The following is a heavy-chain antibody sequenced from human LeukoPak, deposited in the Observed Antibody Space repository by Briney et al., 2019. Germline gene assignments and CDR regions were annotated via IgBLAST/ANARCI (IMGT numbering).Heavy chain of an antibody. CDR1: GGSISSGSYY. V-gene: IGHV4-61*01. Sequence: SETLSLTCTVSGGSISSGSYYWSWIRQPPGKGLEWIGYIYYSGSTNYNPSLKSRVTISVDTSKNQFSLKLSSVTAADTAVYYCARARYYDSSGPHKYYFDYWGQGTLVTVSS. CDR3: ARARYYDSSGPHKYYFDY. J-gene: IGHJ4*02. D-gene: IGHD3-22*01. CDR2: IYYSGST.